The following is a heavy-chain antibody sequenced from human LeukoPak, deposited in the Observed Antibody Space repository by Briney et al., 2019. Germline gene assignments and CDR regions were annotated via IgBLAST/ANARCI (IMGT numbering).Heavy chain of an antibody. Sequence: SETLSLTCTVSGGSISSSSYYWGWIRQPPGKGLEWIGSIYYSGSTYYNPSLKSRVTISVDTSKNQFSLKLSSVTAADTAVYYCARVSAPMVRGDDWFDPWGQGTLVTVSS. CDR2: IYYSGST. CDR3: ARVSAPMVRGDDWFDP. D-gene: IGHD3-10*01. V-gene: IGHV4-39*07. CDR1: GGSISSSSYY. J-gene: IGHJ5*02.